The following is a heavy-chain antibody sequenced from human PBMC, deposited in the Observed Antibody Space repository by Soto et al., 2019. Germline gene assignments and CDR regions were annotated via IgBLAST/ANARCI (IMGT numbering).Heavy chain of an antibody. V-gene: IGHV3-23*01. D-gene: IGHD3-10*01. J-gene: IGHJ4*02. CDR3: ARDIGFADYLISFGY. CDR1: GFTFSSYA. Sequence: GGSLRLSCAASGFTFSSYAMGWVRQAPGKGLEWVSAISGSGGSTYYADSVKGRFTISRDNAKNSLYLQMNSLRAEDTAVYYCARDIGFADYLISFGYWGQGTLVTVSS. CDR2: ISGSGGST.